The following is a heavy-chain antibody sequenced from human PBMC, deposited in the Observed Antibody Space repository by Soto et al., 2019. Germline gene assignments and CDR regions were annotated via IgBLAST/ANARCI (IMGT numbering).Heavy chain of an antibody. D-gene: IGHD3-10*02. Sequence: VGSLRLSCAASGFTFSSYGMHWVRQAPGKGLEWVAVIWYDGSNKYYADSVKGRFTISRDNSKNTLYLQMNSLRAEDTAVYYCARDFPYVFGELSYGMDVWGQGTTVTVS. CDR3: ARDFPYVFGELSYGMDV. CDR2: IWYDGSNK. CDR1: GFTFSSYG. J-gene: IGHJ6*02. V-gene: IGHV3-33*01.